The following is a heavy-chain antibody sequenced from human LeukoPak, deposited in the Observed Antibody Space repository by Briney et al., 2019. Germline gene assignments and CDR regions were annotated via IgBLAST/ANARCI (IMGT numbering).Heavy chain of an antibody. D-gene: IGHD2-8*02. CDR1: GGSIGSNF. CDR3: ARGQRVGNTGHYLDY. Sequence: SGTLSPTCAVSGGSIGSNFWSWIRQPPGNGLEWIGYIYYSGSTNHNPSLKNRFTISADTSKNQFSLKLSSVTAAGTAVYYCARGQRVGNTGHYLDYWGQGTLVTVSS. V-gene: IGHV4-59*01. J-gene: IGHJ4*02. CDR2: IYYSGST.